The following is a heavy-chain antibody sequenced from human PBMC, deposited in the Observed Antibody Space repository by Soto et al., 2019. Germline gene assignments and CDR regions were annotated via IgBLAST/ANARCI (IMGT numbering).Heavy chain of an antibody. V-gene: IGHV1-18*01. Sequence: QVQLVQSGPEVKKPGASVKVSCKTSGYTFTRFGISWVLQAPGQGLEWMGWISTDKGKTNYAQKFQGRVTMTTDTSTSTAYMELRSLRSDDTDVYYRATRSPAFVYCGQGTLVTVSS. J-gene: IGHJ4*02. CDR2: ISTDKGKT. CDR1: GYTFTRFG. CDR3: ATRSPAFVY.